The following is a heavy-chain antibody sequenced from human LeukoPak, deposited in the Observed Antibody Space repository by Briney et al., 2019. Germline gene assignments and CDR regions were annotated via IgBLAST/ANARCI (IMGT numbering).Heavy chain of an antibody. V-gene: IGHV3-21*01. Sequence: PGGSLRLSCAASGFTFSSYSMNWVRQAPGKGLEWVSSISSSSSYIYYADSVKGRFTISRDNAKNSLYLQMNTPRAEDTAVYYCARGSDTAMVLFYYFDYWGQGTLVTVSS. CDR2: ISSSSSYI. CDR3: ARGSDTAMVLFYYFDY. D-gene: IGHD5-18*01. J-gene: IGHJ4*02. CDR1: GFTFSSYS.